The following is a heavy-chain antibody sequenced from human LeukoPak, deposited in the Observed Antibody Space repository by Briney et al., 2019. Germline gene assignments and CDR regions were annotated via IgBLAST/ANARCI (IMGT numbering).Heavy chain of an antibody. D-gene: IGHD6-6*01. Sequence: PSETLSLTCTVSGGSISSSIYYWGWIRQPPGKGLEWIGSIYYSGSTYYNPSLKSRVTISVDTSKNQFSLKLSSVTAADTAVYYCARFEYSSSSSGIYWGQGTLVTVSS. J-gene: IGHJ4*02. V-gene: IGHV4-39*07. CDR2: IYYSGST. CDR1: GGSISSSIYY. CDR3: ARFEYSSSSSGIY.